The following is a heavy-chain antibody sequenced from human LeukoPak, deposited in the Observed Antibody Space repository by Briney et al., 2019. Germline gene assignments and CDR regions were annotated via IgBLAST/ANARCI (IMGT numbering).Heavy chain of an antibody. CDR2: INSRSTSI. D-gene: IGHD3-22*01. CDR3: ARDSSGIEDAFDV. V-gene: IGHV3-21*01. J-gene: IGHJ3*01. Sequence: GGSLRLSCAGSGFMITNSMIWVRQAPGKGLEWVSSINSRSTSIYYADSVKGRCTISRDNAKKSLSLQMNSLRAEDTAVYYCARDSSGIEDAFDVWGQGTMVTVSS. CDR1: GFMITNS.